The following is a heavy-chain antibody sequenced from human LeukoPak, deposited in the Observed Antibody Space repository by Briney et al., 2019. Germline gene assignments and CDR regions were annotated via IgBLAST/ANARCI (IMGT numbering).Heavy chain of an antibody. Sequence: GGSLRLSCAASGFTFSSYEMNWVRQAPGKGLEWVSYISSSVSTIYYAPSVTGRFTISRDNAKNSLYLQMNSLRAEDTAVYYCARDLILTGDYHEYWGQGTLVTVSS. CDR2: ISSSVSTI. J-gene: IGHJ4*02. D-gene: IGHD3-9*01. CDR3: ARDLILTGDYHEY. CDR1: GFTFSSYE. V-gene: IGHV3-48*03.